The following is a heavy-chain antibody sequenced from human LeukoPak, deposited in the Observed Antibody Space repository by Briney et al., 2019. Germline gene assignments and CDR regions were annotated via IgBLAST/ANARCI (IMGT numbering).Heavy chain of an antibody. D-gene: IGHD3-10*01. Sequence: PSETLSLTCNVAGDSISSGRYYWSWIRQPAGKGLEWIGHIYSSGRTNYNPSLKSRITISVDTSKTQFSLKLSSVTAADTAVYYCARDARGDVYWGQGTLVTVSS. CDR3: ARDARGDVY. CDR1: GDSISSGRYY. V-gene: IGHV4-61*09. CDR2: IYSSGRT. J-gene: IGHJ4*02.